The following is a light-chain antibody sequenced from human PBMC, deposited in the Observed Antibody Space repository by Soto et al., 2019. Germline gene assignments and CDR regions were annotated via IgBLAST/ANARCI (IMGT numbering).Light chain of an antibody. Sequence: EIVMRQSPATLSVSPGQRATLSCRASQSVRTTVAWYHQRPGQAPRLLIYDASSRATGIPDRFSGSGSGTDSNLKISRLAHEDFDVYYCQQYGSNSRPFGGGTKLDSK. CDR1: QSVRTTV. CDR3: QQYGSNSRP. V-gene: IGKV3-20*01. J-gene: IGKJ4*01. CDR2: DAS.